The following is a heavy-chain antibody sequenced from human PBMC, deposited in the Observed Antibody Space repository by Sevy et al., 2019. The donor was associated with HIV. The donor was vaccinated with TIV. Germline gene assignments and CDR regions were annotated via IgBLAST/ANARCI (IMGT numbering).Heavy chain of an antibody. J-gene: IGHJ4*02. CDR2: INWNGGST. D-gene: IGHD6-13*01. CDR3: ARAYSSSWDPDGLPTPYYFDY. Sequence: GGSLRLSCAASGFTFDDYGMSWVRQAPGKGLEWVSGINWNGGSTGYADSVKGRFTISRDNAKNSLYLQMNSLRAEDTALYYCARAYSSSWDPDGLPTPYYFDYWGQGTLVTVSS. V-gene: IGHV3-20*04. CDR1: GFTFDDYG.